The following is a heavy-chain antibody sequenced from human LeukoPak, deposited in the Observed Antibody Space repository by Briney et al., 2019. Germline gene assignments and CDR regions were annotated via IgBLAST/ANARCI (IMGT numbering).Heavy chain of an antibody. Sequence: PGGSLRLSCAASGFSFSSYWMHWVRQAPGKGLVWVSRINSDGSITTYADSVKGRFTISRDNAKNTLYLQMNSLRAEDTAVYYCARTGEGSCYDYWGQGTLVTVSS. CDR1: GFSFSSYW. J-gene: IGHJ4*02. CDR2: INSDGSIT. CDR3: ARTGEGSCYDY. D-gene: IGHD2-15*01. V-gene: IGHV3-74*01.